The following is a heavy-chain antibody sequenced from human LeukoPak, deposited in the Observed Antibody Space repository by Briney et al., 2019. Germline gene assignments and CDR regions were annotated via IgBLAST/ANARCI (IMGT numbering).Heavy chain of an antibody. J-gene: IGHJ5*02. CDR2: IKPDGSEK. CDR1: GFTFSNSW. V-gene: IGHV3-7*03. CDR3: AKGTHSSSWHWFDP. Sequence: GGSLRLSCAASGFTFSNSWMSWVRQAPGKGLEWVANIKPDGSEKYYVDSVKGRFTISRDNGKNSLYLQMNSLRVEDTAVYYCAKGTHSSSWHWFDPWGQGTLVTVSS. D-gene: IGHD6-13*01.